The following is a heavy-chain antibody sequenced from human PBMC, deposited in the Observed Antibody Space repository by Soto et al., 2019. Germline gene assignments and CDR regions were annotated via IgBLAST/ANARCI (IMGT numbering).Heavy chain of an antibody. CDR2: IGHTGVPT. V-gene: IGHV3-23*01. Sequence: RKGLEWVSVIGHTGVPTYYADSVKGRFTISRDNSRSTLFLEMNSLRAEDTAKFSCPGYKGILTTYRAFAVWGNGTMV. CDR3: PGYKGILTTYRAFAV. J-gene: IGHJ3*01. D-gene: IGHD1-20*01.